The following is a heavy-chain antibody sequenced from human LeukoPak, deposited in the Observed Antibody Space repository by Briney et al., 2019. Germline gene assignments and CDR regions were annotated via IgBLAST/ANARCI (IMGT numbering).Heavy chain of an antibody. D-gene: IGHD5-12*01. CDR3: ARAGGYSAYKENFDY. CDR2: ISAYNGNT. V-gene: IGHV1-18*01. J-gene: IGHJ4*02. Sequence: GSVKVSCKASGYTFTSYAISWVRQAPGQGVEWMGWISAYNGNTNYAQKLQGRVIMTTDTSTSTAYMQLRSLRSDDTAVYYCARAGGYSAYKENFDYWGQGTLVTVSS. CDR1: GYTFTSYA.